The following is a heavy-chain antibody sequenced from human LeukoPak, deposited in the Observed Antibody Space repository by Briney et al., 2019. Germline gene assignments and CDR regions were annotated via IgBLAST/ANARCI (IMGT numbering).Heavy chain of an antibody. CDR1: GYSFTSYW. V-gene: IGHV5-51*01. J-gene: IGHJ3*02. D-gene: IGHD7-27*01. CDR3: ARLEGQYGTGVFAFDI. Sequence: GESLKISCKGSGYSFTSYWIGWVRQMPGKGLEWMGIIYPGDSDTRYSPSYQGQVTISADKSISTAYLQWSSLKASDTAMYYCARLEGQYGTGVFAFDIWGQGTMVTVSS. CDR2: IYPGDSDT.